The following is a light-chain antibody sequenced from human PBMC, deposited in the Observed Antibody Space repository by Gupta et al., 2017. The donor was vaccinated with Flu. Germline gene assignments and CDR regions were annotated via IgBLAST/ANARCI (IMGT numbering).Light chain of an antibody. CDR1: QSISSN. J-gene: IGKJ4*01. V-gene: IGKV3-15*01. Sequence: EIVTTQSPATLSVSPGERATLSCRASQSISSNLAWYQQNPGQAPRLLIYGASTRATGIPARFSGSGSGTEFTLTISSLQSEDFAVYYCQQYDNWPPLTFGGGTKVEIK. CDR3: QQYDNWPPLT. CDR2: GAS.